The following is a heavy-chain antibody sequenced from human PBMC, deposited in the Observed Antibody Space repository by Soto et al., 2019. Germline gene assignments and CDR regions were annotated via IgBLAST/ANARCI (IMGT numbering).Heavy chain of an antibody. CDR2: ISSSSSTI. V-gene: IGHV3-48*02. CDR1: GFTFSSYS. Sequence: GGSLRLSCAASGFTFSSYSMNWVRQAPGKGLEWVSYISSSSSTIYYADSVKGRFTISRDNAKNSLYLQMNSLRDEDTAVDYCARDWEDIVATIDYYYGMDVWGQGTTVTVSS. J-gene: IGHJ6*02. CDR3: ARDWEDIVATIDYYYGMDV. D-gene: IGHD5-12*01.